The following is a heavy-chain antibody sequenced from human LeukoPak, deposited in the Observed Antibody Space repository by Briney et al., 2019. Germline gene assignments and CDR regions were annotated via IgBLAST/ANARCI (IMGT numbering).Heavy chain of an antibody. CDR1: GGSISSSSYY. CDR3: AQATPYFDY. J-gene: IGHJ4*02. D-gene: IGHD1-26*01. CDR2: IYYSGST. Sequence: NPSETLSLTCTVSGGSISSSSYYWGWIRQPPGKGLEWIGSIYYSGSTYYNPSLKSRVTISVDTSKNQFSLKLSPVTAADTAVYYCAQATPYFDYWGQGTLVTVSS. V-gene: IGHV4-39*01.